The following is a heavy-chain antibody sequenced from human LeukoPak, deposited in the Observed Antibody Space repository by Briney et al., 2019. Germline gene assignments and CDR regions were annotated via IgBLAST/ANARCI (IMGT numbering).Heavy chain of an antibody. V-gene: IGHV1-46*01. J-gene: IGHJ3*02. D-gene: IGHD3-22*01. CDR2: INPSGGST. Sequence: ASVKVSCKASGYTFTSYYMHWVRQAPGQGLEWMGIINPSGGSTSYAQKFQGRVTITRDTSTSTVYMELSSLRSEDTAVYYCARTVYYDSSGYYYGSDAFDIWGQGTMVTVSS. CDR1: GYTFTSYY. CDR3: ARTVYYDSSGYYYGSDAFDI.